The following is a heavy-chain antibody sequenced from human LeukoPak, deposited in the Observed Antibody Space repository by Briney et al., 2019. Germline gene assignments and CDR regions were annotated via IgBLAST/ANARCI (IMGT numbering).Heavy chain of an antibody. Sequence: GGSLRLSCAASGFTFRRYWMHWVRQAPGEGLVWVSRINPDGSHTTYADAVEGRFTISRDNAKNSLYLQMNSLRAEDTAVYYCARDSSSDYYYYYYMDVWGKGTTVTVSS. CDR1: GFTFRRYW. CDR3: ARDSSSDYYYYYYMDV. D-gene: IGHD3-10*01. V-gene: IGHV3-74*01. CDR2: INPDGSHT. J-gene: IGHJ6*03.